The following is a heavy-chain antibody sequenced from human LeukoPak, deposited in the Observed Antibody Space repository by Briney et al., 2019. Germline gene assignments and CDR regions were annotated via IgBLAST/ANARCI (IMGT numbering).Heavy chain of an antibody. Sequence: PGGSLRLSCAASGFTFSSYSMNWVPQPPGKGLEGAPSISSSSSYIYYADSVKGRFTISRDNAKNSLYLQMNSLRAEDTAVYYCARDRGMLAAAFDIWGQGTMVTVSS. V-gene: IGHV3-21*01. J-gene: IGHJ3*02. CDR3: ARDRGMLAAAFDI. CDR2: ISSSSSYI. CDR1: GFTFSSYS. D-gene: IGHD6-13*01.